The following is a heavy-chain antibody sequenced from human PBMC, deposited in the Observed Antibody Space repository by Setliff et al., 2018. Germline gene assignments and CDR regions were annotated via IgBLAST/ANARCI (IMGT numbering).Heavy chain of an antibody. Sequence: GGSLRLSCVVSGFSFSNYGMTWVRQAPGKGLEWISYISTSSGTRYSADSVKGRFTISRYNAKNSLYLQMNSLRAEDTAVYYCAGAFLYYYNSGNYYRYFDYWGQGTLVTVSS. V-gene: IGHV3-48*04. CDR3: AGAFLYYYNSGNYYRYFDY. CDR1: GFSFSNYG. CDR2: ISTSSGTR. D-gene: IGHD3-10*01. J-gene: IGHJ4*02.